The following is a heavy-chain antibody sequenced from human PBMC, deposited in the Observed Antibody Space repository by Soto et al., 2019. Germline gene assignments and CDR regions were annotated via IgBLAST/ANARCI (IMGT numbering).Heavy chain of an antibody. CDR1: GFTFGDYA. J-gene: IGHJ4*02. Sequence: GGSLRLSCTASGFTFGDYAMSWFRQAPGKGLEWVGFIRSKAYGGTTEYAASVKGRFTISRDDSKSIAYLQMNSLKTEDTAVYYCTKVRADYSDSSCPNYWGQGTLVTVSS. V-gene: IGHV3-49*03. D-gene: IGHD3-22*01. CDR2: IRSKAYGGTT. CDR3: TKVRADYSDSSCPNY.